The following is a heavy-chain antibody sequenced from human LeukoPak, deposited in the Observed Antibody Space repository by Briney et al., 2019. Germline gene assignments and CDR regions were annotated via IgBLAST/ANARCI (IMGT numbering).Heavy chain of an antibody. D-gene: IGHD1-26*01. Sequence: GGSLRLSCAASGFTFSTHWMHWVRQVPGRGPVWVSRADGGGSSTSYADSVKGRFTISRDNAKNSLYLQMNSLRDEDTAVYYCASSGSYRFDYWGQGTLVTVSS. CDR2: ADGGGSST. J-gene: IGHJ4*02. V-gene: IGHV3-74*01. CDR3: ASSGSYRFDY. CDR1: GFTFSTHW.